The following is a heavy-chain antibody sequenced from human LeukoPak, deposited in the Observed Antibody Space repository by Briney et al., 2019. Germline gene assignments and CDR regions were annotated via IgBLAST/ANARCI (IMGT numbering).Heavy chain of an antibody. Sequence: GGSLRLSCAASGFTFSDYYMSWIRQAPGKGLEWVSYISSSGSTIYYADSVKGRFTISRDNAKNSLYLQMNSLRAEHTAVYYCTVSVGATSEWFDPWGKGTLVTVSS. D-gene: IGHD1-26*01. CDR3: TVSVGATSEWFDP. V-gene: IGHV3-11*04. J-gene: IGHJ5*02. CDR2: ISSSGSTI. CDR1: GFTFSDYY.